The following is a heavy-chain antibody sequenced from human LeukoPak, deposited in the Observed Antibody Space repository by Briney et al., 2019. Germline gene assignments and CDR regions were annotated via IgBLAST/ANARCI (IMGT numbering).Heavy chain of an antibody. CDR2: IIPIFGTA. Sequence: SVKVSCKASGGTFSSYAISWVRQAPGQGLDWMGVIIPIFGTANYVQKFQGRVTITADKSTSTAYLELSRLRSEDTAVYYCARTPEYSSSRDHYFDYWGQGTLVTVSS. CDR3: ARTPEYSSSRDHYFDY. D-gene: IGHD6-13*01. J-gene: IGHJ4*02. CDR1: GGTFSSYA. V-gene: IGHV1-69*06.